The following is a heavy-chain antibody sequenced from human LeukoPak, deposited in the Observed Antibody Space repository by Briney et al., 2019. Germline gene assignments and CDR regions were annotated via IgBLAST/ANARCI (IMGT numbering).Heavy chain of an antibody. CDR2: FDPEDGET. J-gene: IGHJ4*02. CDR1: GYTLTELS. CDR3: ARGRRGYSSSPLH. V-gene: IGHV1-24*01. Sequence: VASVTVSCTVSGYTLTELSMHWVRQAPGKGLEWMGGFDPEDGETIYAQKFQGRVTMTRNTSISTAYMELSSLRSEDTAVYYCARGRRGYSSSPLHWGQGTLVTVSS. D-gene: IGHD6-6*01.